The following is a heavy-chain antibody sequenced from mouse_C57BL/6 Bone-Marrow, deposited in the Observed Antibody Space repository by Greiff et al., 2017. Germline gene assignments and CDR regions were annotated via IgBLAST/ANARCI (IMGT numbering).Heavy chain of an antibody. CDR2: ILPGSGST. D-gene: IGHD2-4*01. Sequence: VNVVESGAELMKPGASVKLSCKATGYTFTGYWIEWVKQRPGHGLEWIGEILPGSGSTNYNEKFKGKATFTADTSSNTAYMQLSSLTTEDSAIYYCAREDYDYDGPPYYYAMDYWGQGTSVTVSS. CDR1: GYTFTGYW. CDR3: AREDYDYDGPPYYYAMDY. V-gene: IGHV1-9*01. J-gene: IGHJ4*01.